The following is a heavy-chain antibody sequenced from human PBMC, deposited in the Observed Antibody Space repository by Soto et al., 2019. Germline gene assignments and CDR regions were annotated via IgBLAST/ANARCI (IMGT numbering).Heavy chain of an antibody. Sequence: LRLSCAASGFTFSSYAMSWVRQAPGKGLEWVSAISGSGGSTYYADSVKGRFTISRDNSKNTLYLQMNSLRAEDTAVYYCAKEAVTDGYCSGGSCYGAGAFDIWGQGTMVTVSS. CDR1: GFTFSSYA. CDR2: ISGSGGST. V-gene: IGHV3-23*01. D-gene: IGHD2-15*01. CDR3: AKEAVTDGYCSGGSCYGAGAFDI. J-gene: IGHJ3*02.